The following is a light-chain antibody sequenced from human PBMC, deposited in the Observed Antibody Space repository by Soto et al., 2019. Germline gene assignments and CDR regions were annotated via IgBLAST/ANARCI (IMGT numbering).Light chain of an antibody. Sequence: QSALTQPASVSGSPGQSITISCTGTSSDVGSYNLVSWYQQHQGKAPKLMIYEGSKRPSGVSNRFSGSKSGNTASLTIAGLQAEDEADSYCCSYAGSSTAVVFGGGTKLTVL. V-gene: IGLV2-23*01. CDR1: SSDVGSYNL. CDR3: CSYAGSSTAVV. J-gene: IGLJ2*01. CDR2: EGS.